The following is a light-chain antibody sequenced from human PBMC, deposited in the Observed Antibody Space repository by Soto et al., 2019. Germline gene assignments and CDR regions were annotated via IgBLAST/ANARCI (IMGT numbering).Light chain of an antibody. J-gene: IGKJ2*01. V-gene: IGKV3-20*01. Sequence: EIVLTQSPGTLSLSPGERATLSCRTSQSVNSNFLAWYQQKPGQAPRLLVYGSSTRAAGVADRFSGSGSGTDFTLTISRLEPEDFAVYYCQQYGHSPLLYTFGQGTKLGVK. CDR1: QSVNSNF. CDR2: GSS. CDR3: QQYGHSPLLYT.